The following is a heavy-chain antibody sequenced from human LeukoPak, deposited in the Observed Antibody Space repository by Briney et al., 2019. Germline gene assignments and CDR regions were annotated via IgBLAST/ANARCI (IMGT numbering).Heavy chain of an antibody. J-gene: IGHJ3*02. Sequence: GGSLRLSCAASGFTFSSYSMNWVRQAPGKGLEWVSSISSSSSYIYYADSVKGRFTISRDNAKNSLYLQMNSLRAEDTAVYYCAREGEVPNYDFWSGYYDDAFDIWGQGTMVTVSS. V-gene: IGHV3-21*01. CDR2: ISSSSSYI. CDR3: AREGEVPNYDFWSGYYDDAFDI. CDR1: GFTFSSYS. D-gene: IGHD3-3*01.